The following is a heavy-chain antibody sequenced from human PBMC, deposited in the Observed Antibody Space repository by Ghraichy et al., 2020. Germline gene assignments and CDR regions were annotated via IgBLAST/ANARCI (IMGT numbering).Heavy chain of an antibody. V-gene: IGHV2-70*11. CDR1: GFSLSTSGMC. D-gene: IGHD1-1*01. J-gene: IGHJ3*02. CDR3: ARMTTTGTTSAFDI. Sequence: SGPTLVKPTQTLTLTCNFSGFSLSTSGMCVSWIRQPPGKALEWLARIDWDDDKYYSTSLKTRLTISKDTSKNQVVLTMTNMDPVDTATYYCARMTTTGTTSAFDIWGQGTMVTVSS. CDR2: IDWDDDK.